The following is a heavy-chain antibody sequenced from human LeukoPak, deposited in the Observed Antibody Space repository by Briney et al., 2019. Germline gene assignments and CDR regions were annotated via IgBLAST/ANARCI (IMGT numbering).Heavy chain of an antibody. D-gene: IGHD6-19*01. CDR1: GGSISRYY. Sequence: SETLSLTCTVSGGSISRYYWSWIRQPPGKGLEWIGYIYYSGSTNYNPSLKSRVTISVDTSKNQFSLKLSSVTAADTAVYYCARAKPSGWFDYWGQGTLVTVSS. CDR2: IYYSGST. CDR3: ARAKPSGWFDY. J-gene: IGHJ4*02. V-gene: IGHV4-59*01.